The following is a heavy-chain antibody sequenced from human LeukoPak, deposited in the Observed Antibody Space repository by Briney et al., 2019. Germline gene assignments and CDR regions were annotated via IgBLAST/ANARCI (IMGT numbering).Heavy chain of an antibody. CDR2: IYYSGST. Sequence: SETLSLTCTVSGGSISSSSYYWGWIRQPPGKGLEWIGSIYYSGSTYYNPSLKSRVTISVDTSKNQFSLKLSSVTAADTAVYYCASYYYDSSGYYPYWGQGTLVTVSS. J-gene: IGHJ4*02. D-gene: IGHD3-22*01. CDR1: GGSISSSSYY. CDR3: ASYYYDSSGYYPY. V-gene: IGHV4-39*01.